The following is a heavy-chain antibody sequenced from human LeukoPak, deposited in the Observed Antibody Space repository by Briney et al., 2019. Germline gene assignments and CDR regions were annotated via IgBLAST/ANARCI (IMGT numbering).Heavy chain of an antibody. CDR3: ARDRLGKYDSSGYYRSYYYYGMDV. J-gene: IGHJ6*02. Sequence: SETLSLTCAVSGGSISSGGYSWSWIRQPPGKGLEWIVYIYYGGSTNYNPSLKSRVTISVDTSKNQFSLKLSSVTAADTAVYYCARDRLGKYDSSGYYRSYYYYGMDVWGQGTTVTVSS. V-gene: IGHV4-61*08. CDR2: IYYGGST. CDR1: GGSISSGGYS. D-gene: IGHD3-22*01.